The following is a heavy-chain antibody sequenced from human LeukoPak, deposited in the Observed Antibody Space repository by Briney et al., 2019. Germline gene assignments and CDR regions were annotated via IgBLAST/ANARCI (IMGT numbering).Heavy chain of an antibody. Sequence: PSGTLSLTCAVSGGSISSSNWWSWVRQPPGKGLEWIGEIYHSGSTNYSPSLKSRVTISVDKSKNQFSLKLSSVTAADTAVYYCARRREGWEQGGNWFDPWGQGTLVTVSS. CDR3: ARRREGWEQGGNWFDP. CDR2: IYHSGST. J-gene: IGHJ5*02. CDR1: GGSISSSNW. V-gene: IGHV4-4*02. D-gene: IGHD1-26*01.